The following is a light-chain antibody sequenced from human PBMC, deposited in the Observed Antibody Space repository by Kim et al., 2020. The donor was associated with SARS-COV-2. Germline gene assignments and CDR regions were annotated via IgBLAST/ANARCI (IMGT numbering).Light chain of an antibody. CDR1: KLGNQY. CDR3: QAWDSSTVI. J-gene: IGLJ2*01. Sequence: SYELTQPPSVSVSPGQTATITCFGDKLGNQYASWYQQKSGQSPVLVIYQNTNRPSGIPERFSGSNSGNAATLTISGTQALDEADYYCQAWDSSTVIFGGGTHLTVL. V-gene: IGLV3-1*01. CDR2: QNT.